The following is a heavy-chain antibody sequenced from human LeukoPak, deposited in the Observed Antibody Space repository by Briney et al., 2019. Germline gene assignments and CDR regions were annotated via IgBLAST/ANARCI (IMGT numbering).Heavy chain of an antibody. CDR1: GFTFSGFW. CDR3: ARSSYTSTPSV. J-gene: IGHJ3*01. Sequence: GESLTLSCAVSGFTFSGFWLSWFRQAPGKGLEWVASINSDGSEGYYADVVKGRCTIFRDNAKNSLYLQINSLRAEDTAVYYCARSSYTSTPSVWGEGTMVTASS. D-gene: IGHD6-13*01. V-gene: IGHV3-7*03. CDR2: INSDGSEG.